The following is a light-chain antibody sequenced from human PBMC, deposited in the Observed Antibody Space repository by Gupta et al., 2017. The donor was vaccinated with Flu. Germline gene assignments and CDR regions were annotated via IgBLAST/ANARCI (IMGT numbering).Light chain of an antibody. CDR3: SSYAGRVTWV. CDR1: SNDVGGSNR. J-gene: IGLJ1*01. V-gene: IGLV2-11*01. CDR2: DVT. Sequence: QSAPTQPRSVSGSPGQSVTISCTGSSNDVGGSNRVSWYQQRPGKAPKLLLYDVTERPSGVPDRFSGSKSGNTASLTISGLQADDEADIYCSSYAGRVTWVFGTGTTVTVL.